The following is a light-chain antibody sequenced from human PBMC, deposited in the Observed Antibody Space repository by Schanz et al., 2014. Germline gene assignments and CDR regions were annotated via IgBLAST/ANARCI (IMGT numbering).Light chain of an antibody. V-gene: IGKV3-11*01. CDR2: DAS. CDR3: QQRYNWPRA. J-gene: IGKJ3*01. Sequence: EIVLTQSLATLSLSPGERATLSCRASQSVSSYLAWYQQKPGQAPRLLIYDASNRATGIPARFSGSGSGTDFTLTISSLEPEDFAVYYCQQRYNWPRAFGPGTKVDIK. CDR1: QSVSSY.